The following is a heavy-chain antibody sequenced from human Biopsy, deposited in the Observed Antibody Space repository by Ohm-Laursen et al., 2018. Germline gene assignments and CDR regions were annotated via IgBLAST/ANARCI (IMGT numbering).Heavy chain of an antibody. CDR2: IYWDDDK. CDR1: GFSLSTSGVA. CDR3: AHRGPVAGTRALDY. Sequence: TQTLTLTCTFSGFSLSTSGVAVGWIRQPPGKALEWLGLIYWDDDKAYSPSLKSRLTITKDPSKNEVLLTMTDMDPDDTATYYCAHRGPVAGTRALDYWGQGILVTVSS. D-gene: IGHD6-19*01. J-gene: IGHJ4*02. V-gene: IGHV2-5*02.